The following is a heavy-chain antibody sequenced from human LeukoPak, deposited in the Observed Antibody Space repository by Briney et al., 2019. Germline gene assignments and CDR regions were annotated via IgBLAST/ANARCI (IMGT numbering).Heavy chain of an antibody. CDR2: IIPIFGTA. CDR1: GYSFTSYW. CDR3: AAKPKDSSGYYIY. Sequence: KLGESLKISCKGSGYSFTSYWIGWVRQAPGQGLEWMGRIIPIFGTANYAQKFQGRVAITTDESTSTAYMELSSLRSEDTAVYYCAAKPKDSSGYYIYWGQGTLVTVSS. J-gene: IGHJ4*02. D-gene: IGHD3-22*01. V-gene: IGHV1-69*05.